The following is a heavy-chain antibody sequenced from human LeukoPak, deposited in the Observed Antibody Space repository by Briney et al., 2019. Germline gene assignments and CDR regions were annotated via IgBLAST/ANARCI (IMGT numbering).Heavy chain of an antibody. CDR2: INHSGST. D-gene: IGHD3-22*01. V-gene: IGHV4-34*01. Sequence: SETLSLTCAVYGGSFSSYYWSWIRQPPGKGLEWIGEINHSGSTNYNPSLKSRVTISVDTSKNQFSLKLSSVTAADTAVYYCARAGHAGGARRYYDSSGYYPQDYWGQGTLVTVSS. CDR1: GGSFSSYY. J-gene: IGHJ4*02. CDR3: ARAGHAGGARRYYDSSGYYPQDY.